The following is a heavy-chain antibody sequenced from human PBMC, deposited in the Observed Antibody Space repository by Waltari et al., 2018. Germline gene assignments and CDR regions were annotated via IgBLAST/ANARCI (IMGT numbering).Heavy chain of an antibody. Sequence: QVQLVQSGAEVKKPGSSVKVSCKASGGTFSSYAISWVRQAPGQGLEWMGGIIPIFGTANYAQKFQGSVTITADESTSTAYMELSSLRSEDTAVYYCARDRNYYGSGSANYYYYGMDVWGQGTTVTVSS. CDR2: IIPIFGTA. CDR1: GGTFSSYA. J-gene: IGHJ6*02. D-gene: IGHD3-10*01. V-gene: IGHV1-69*13. CDR3: ARDRNYYGSGSANYYYYGMDV.